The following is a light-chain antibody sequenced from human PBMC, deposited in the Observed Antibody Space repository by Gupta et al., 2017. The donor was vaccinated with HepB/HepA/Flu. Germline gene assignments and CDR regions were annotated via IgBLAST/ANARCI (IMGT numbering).Light chain of an antibody. J-gene: IGLJ3*02. CDR1: SSNIGANYG. Sequence: QSVLPQPPSVSGAPGQRVTISCTGPSSNIGANYGVHWYQQLPGTAPKLLISGNNNRPSGVPDRFSGSKSGTSASLAITGVQTEDEADYYCQSFDSSLSGPVFGGGTKLTVL. CDR3: QSFDSSLSGPV. V-gene: IGLV1-40*01. CDR2: GNN.